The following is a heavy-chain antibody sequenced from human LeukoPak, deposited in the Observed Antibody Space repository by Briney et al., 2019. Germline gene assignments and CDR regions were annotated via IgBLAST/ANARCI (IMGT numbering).Heavy chain of an antibody. V-gene: IGHV3-74*01. J-gene: IGHJ4*02. CDR1: GFAFSSYA. D-gene: IGHD5-12*01. CDR2: INSDGIST. Sequence: GGSLRLSCAASGFAFSSYATSWFRQAPGKGLVWVSRINSDGISTTYADSLKGRFTISRDNAKNSLYLQMNSLRAEDTAVYYCAREGTDSGYDLTDSWGQGTLVTVSS. CDR3: AREGTDSGYDLTDS.